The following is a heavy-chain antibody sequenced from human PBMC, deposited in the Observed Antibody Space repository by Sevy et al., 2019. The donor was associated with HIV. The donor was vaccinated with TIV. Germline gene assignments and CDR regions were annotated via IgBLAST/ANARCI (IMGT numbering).Heavy chain of an antibody. D-gene: IGHD2-21*02. J-gene: IGHJ4*02. CDR3: ARAVIPTAIFDS. CDR1: GYTFTSYA. CDR2: INPGNGNT. Sequence: ASVKVSCKASGYTFTSYAIHWVRQAPGQRLEWMGWINPGNGNTKYSQKFQGIVTITRDTPASTTYMELSSLRSEDTAVYYSARAVIPTAIFDSWGRGTLVTVSS. V-gene: IGHV1-3*01.